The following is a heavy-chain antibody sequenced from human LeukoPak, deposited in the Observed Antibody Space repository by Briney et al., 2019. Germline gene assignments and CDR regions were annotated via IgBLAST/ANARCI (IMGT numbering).Heavy chain of an antibody. CDR2: IRKKQNRYST. V-gene: IGHV3-72*01. J-gene: IGHJ3*02. CDR1: GFTFSSYA. Sequence: PGGSLRLSCAASGFTFSSYAMSWVRQAPGKGLEWIGRIRKKQNRYSTEYAASVKGRFVVSRDDSQDSMFLQMSSLETEDTAVYYCTREGGEGDYTAFDIWGQGTMVTVSS. D-gene: IGHD3-16*01. CDR3: TREGGEGDYTAFDI.